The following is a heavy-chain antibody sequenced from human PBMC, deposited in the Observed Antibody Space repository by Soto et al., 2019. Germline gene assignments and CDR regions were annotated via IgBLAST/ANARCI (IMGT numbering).Heavy chain of an antibody. D-gene: IGHD6-13*01. Sequence: ASVKVSCKASGYTFTSYAMHWVRQAPGQRLEWMGWINAGNGNTKYSQKFQGRVTITRDTSASTAYMELSSLRSEDTAVYYCARDLSSSCSRPASYYSGRAVWGQGTPVTVSS. V-gene: IGHV1-3*01. CDR3: ARDLSSSCSRPASYYSGRAV. J-gene: IGHJ6*02. CDR1: GYTFTSYA. CDR2: INAGNGNT.